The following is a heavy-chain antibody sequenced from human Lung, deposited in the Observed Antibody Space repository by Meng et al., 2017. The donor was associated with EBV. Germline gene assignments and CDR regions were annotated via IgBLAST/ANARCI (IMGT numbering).Heavy chain of an antibody. CDR3: ARLPTGFPNWFAP. CDR1: GGSISSRNW. V-gene: IGHV4-4*02. D-gene: IGHD3-9*01. CDR2: IYHSGST. Sequence: GPAEGAGPGLGKPSGPLSLTCAVSGGSISSRNWWSWVRQPPGKGLEWIGEIYHSGSTNYNPSLKSRVTISVDKSKNQFSLKLSSVTAADTAVYYCARLPTGFPNWFAPWGQGTLVTVSS. J-gene: IGHJ5*02.